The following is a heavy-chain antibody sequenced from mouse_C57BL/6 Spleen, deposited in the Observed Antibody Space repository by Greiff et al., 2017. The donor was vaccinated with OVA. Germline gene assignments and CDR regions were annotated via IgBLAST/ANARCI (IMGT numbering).Heavy chain of an antibody. D-gene: IGHD1-1*02. CDR2: IFPGNSDT. J-gene: IGHJ4*01. Sequence: VQLQQSGTVLARPGASVKMSCKTSGYTFTSYWMHWVKQRPGQGLEWIGAIFPGNSDTSYNQKFKGKATLTAVTSASTAYMELSSLTSVDTAVYDRTRPNYFFYAMDDWGQGTSVTVSS. V-gene: IGHV1-5*01. CDR3: TRPNYFFYAMDD. CDR1: GYTFTSYW.